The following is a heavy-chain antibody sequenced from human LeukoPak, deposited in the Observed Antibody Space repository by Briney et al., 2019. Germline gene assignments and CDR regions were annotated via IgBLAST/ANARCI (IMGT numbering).Heavy chain of an antibody. CDR2: ISYDGSNK. V-gene: IGHV3-30*18. D-gene: IGHD3-22*01. CDR1: GFTFSSYG. CDR3: AKVLGGYVPFDY. Sequence: GRSLRLPCAASGFTFSSYGMHWVRQAPGKGLEWVAVISYDGSNKYYADSVKGRFTISRDNSKNTLYLQMNSLRAEDTAVYYCAKVLGGYVPFDYWGQGTLVTVSS. J-gene: IGHJ4*02.